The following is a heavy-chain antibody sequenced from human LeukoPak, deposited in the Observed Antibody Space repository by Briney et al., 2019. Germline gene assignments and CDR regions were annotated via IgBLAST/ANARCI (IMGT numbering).Heavy chain of an antibody. D-gene: IGHD3-10*01. Sequence: PSETLSLTCTVSGGSINSYYWTWIRQPPGKGLEWIGYIYYSGSTNYNPSLKSRVAISVDTSKNQFSLKLTSVTAADTAVYYCARATEFTVVRGALDYWGQGTLVTVSS. J-gene: IGHJ4*02. V-gene: IGHV4-59*01. CDR1: GGSINSYY. CDR3: ARATEFTVVRGALDY. CDR2: IYYSGST.